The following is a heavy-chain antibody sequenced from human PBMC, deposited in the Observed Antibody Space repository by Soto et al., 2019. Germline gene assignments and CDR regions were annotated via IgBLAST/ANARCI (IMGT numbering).Heavy chain of an antibody. Sequence: GGSLRLSCAASGFTFSSYSMNWIRQAPGKGLEWVSYISSSSSYTNYADPVKGRFTISRDTSRNKLFLQMNSLRGEDTAVCHCTRHDLAILSPMPFEFWGQGALVTVSS. CDR2: ISSSSSYT. V-gene: IGHV3-21*05. CDR3: TRHDLAILSPMPFEF. D-gene: IGHD2-15*01. J-gene: IGHJ4*02. CDR1: GFTFSSYS.